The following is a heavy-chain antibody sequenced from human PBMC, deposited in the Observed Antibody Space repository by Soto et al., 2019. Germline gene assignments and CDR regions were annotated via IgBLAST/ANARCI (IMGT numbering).Heavy chain of an antibody. CDR1: GGSISSRGYY. V-gene: IGHV4-39*07. D-gene: IGHD6-13*01. Sequence: PSETLSLTCTVSGGSISSRGYYWGWIRQPPGKGLEWIGTIYYSGSTYYNPSLKSRVTISVDTSKNQFSLKLSSVTAADTAVYYCAREEVYDDELQQLVPTNYFDYWGQGTLVTVS. CDR3: AREEVYDDELQQLVPTNYFDY. CDR2: IYYSGST. J-gene: IGHJ4*02.